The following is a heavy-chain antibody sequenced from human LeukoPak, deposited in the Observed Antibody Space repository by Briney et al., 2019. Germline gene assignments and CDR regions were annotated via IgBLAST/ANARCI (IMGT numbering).Heavy chain of an antibody. CDR2: IYYSGST. CDR1: GGSISSYY. CDR3: ARDRHGADI. J-gene: IGHJ3*02. Sequence: PSETLSLTCTVSGGSISSYYWSWIRQPPGKGLEWIGYIYYSGSTNYNPSLKSRVTISVDTSKNQFSLKLSSVTAADTAVYYCARDRHGADIWGQGTMVTVSS. V-gene: IGHV4-59*12. D-gene: IGHD3-16*01.